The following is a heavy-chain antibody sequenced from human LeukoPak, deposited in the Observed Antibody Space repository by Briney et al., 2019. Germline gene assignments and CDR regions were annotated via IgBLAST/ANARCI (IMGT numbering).Heavy chain of an antibody. Sequence: GGSLRLSCAASGFSFSSYAMSWVRQAPGKGLERVTAISGSGGSTYYADSVKGRFTISRDNSKNTLYLQMNSLRAEDTAVYYCAKDRRDYYDSSGYPGPLDYWGQGTLVTVSS. CDR2: ISGSGGST. CDR3: AKDRRDYYDSSGYPGPLDY. CDR1: GFSFSSYA. J-gene: IGHJ4*02. V-gene: IGHV3-23*01. D-gene: IGHD3-22*01.